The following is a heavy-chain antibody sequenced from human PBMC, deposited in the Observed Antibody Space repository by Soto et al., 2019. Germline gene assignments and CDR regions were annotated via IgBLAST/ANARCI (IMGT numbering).Heavy chain of an antibody. J-gene: IGHJ5*02. CDR1: GYTFTGYY. V-gene: IGHV1-2*04. Sequence: ASVNVSCKXSGYTFTGYYMHWVRQAPGQGLEWMGWINPNSGGTNYAQKFQGWVTMTRDTSISTAYMELSRLRSDDTAVYYCARSIAVAGRNWFDPWGQGTLVTVSS. CDR2: INPNSGGT. CDR3: ARSIAVAGRNWFDP. D-gene: IGHD6-19*01.